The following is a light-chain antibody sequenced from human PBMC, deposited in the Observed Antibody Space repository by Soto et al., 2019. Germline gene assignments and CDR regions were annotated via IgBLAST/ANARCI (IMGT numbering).Light chain of an antibody. CDR2: GVS. Sequence: EVGLKQSPGTLSLSPGERATLSCRASQSVSSIYFAWYQQKRGQAPRLLIYGVSSRATGIPDRFSGSGSGTDFTLTISRLEPEDFVVFYCYQYGSTPPTFGQGTKVDIK. J-gene: IGKJ1*01. V-gene: IGKV3-20*01. CDR3: YQYGSTPPT. CDR1: QSVSSIY.